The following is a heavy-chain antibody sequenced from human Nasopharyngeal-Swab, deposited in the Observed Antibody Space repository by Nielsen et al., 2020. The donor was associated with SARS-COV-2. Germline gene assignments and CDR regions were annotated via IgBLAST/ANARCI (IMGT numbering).Heavy chain of an antibody. CDR2: IIPIFGTA. CDR3: ALITMVRGVTAGQLDP. J-gene: IGHJ5*02. Sequence: RQAPGQGREWLGGIIPIFGTANYAQKFQGRVTITADESTSTAYMELSSLRSEDTAVYYCALITMVRGVTAGQLDPWGQGTLVTVSS. D-gene: IGHD3-10*01. V-gene: IGHV1-69*01.